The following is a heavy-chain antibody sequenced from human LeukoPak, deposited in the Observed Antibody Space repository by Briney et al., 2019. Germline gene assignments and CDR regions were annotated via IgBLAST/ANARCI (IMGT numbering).Heavy chain of an antibody. D-gene: IGHD2-2*01. J-gene: IGHJ5*02. Sequence: PSETLSLTCSVSGASIDSFYWSWIRQSAGKGLEWIGRVYSSGSAKYTPSLKSRVTMSVDMSKEQISMNLTSVTAADTALYYCARNMGYCSSTSCYNYFDPWGQGILVTVSS. CDR2: VYSSGSA. CDR3: ARNMGYCSSTSCYNYFDP. CDR1: GASIDSFY. V-gene: IGHV4-4*07.